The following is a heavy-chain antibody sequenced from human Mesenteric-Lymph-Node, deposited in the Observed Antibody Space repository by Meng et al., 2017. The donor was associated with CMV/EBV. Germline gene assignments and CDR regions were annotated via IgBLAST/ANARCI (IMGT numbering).Heavy chain of an antibody. D-gene: IGHD1-26*01. CDR2: ISSSSYI. V-gene: IGHV3-21*01. J-gene: IGHJ4*02. Sequence: GESLKISCAASGFTFSSYSMNWVRQAPGKGLEWVSSISSSSYIYYADSVKGRFTISRDNAKNSLYLQMNSLRAEDTAVYYCAILGEGAMGAYFDYWGQGTLVTVSS. CDR3: AILGEGAMGAYFDY. CDR1: GFTFSSYS.